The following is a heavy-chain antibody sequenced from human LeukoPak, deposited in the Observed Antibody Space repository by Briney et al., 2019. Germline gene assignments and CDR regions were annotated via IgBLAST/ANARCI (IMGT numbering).Heavy chain of an antibody. CDR3: ARDLQDRGGYDFWSGYQNLYYFDY. Sequence: GASVKVSCKASGYTFTSYGISWVRQAPGQGLEWMGWISAYNGNTNYAQKLQGRVTMTTDTSTSTAYMELRSLRSDDTAVYCCARDLQDRGGYDFWSGYQNLYYFDYWGQGTLVTVSS. CDR1: GYTFTSYG. D-gene: IGHD3-3*01. V-gene: IGHV1-18*01. J-gene: IGHJ4*02. CDR2: ISAYNGNT.